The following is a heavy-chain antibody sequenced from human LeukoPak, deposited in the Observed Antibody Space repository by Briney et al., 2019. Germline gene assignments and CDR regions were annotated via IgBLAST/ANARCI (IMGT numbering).Heavy chain of an antibody. CDR2: IVVGSGNT. Sequence: GTSVKASCKASGFTFTTSAMQWVRQARGQPLEWIGWIVVGSGNTNYAQKFQERVTITRDMSTSTAYMELSSLRSEDTAVYYCAPVPDRYYYYGMDVWGQGTTVTVSS. CDR1: GFTFTTSA. CDR3: APVPDRYYYYGMDV. V-gene: IGHV1-58*02. D-gene: IGHD2-2*01. J-gene: IGHJ6*02.